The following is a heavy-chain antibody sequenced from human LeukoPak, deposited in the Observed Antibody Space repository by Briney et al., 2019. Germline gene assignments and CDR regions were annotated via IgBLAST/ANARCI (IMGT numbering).Heavy chain of an antibody. CDR1: GGTFSSYA. CDR2: IIPILGIA. J-gene: IGHJ6*02. CDR3: AKLYDSSGYYYYYYGMDV. D-gene: IGHD3-22*01. V-gene: IGHV1-69*04. Sequence: ASVKVSCKASGGTFSSYAISWVRQAPGQGLEWMGRIIPILGIANYAQKFQGRVTMTRNTSISTAYMELSSLRSEDTAVYYCAKLYDSSGYYYYYYGMDVWGQGTTVTVSS.